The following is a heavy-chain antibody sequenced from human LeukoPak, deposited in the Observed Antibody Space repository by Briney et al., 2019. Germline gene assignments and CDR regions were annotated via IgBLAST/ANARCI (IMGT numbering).Heavy chain of an antibody. J-gene: IGHJ6*02. V-gene: IGHV3-23*01. CDR1: GFTFSSYA. CDR3: AKGTVTTDGYYYGMDV. CDR2: ISGSGGST. D-gene: IGHD4-11*01. Sequence: GGSLRLSCAASGFTFSSYAMSWVRQAPGKGLEWVSAISGSGGSTYYADSVKGRFTISRDNSKNTLYLQMNSLRAEDTAVYYCAKGTVTTDGYYYGMDVWGQGTTVTVSS.